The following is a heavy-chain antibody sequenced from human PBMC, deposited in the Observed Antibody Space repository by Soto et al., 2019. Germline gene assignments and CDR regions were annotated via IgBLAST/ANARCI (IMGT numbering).Heavy chain of an antibody. V-gene: IGHV3-48*02. CDR3: ASCYGDYEFPCEY. CDR1: GFTFTDYS. Sequence: GGSLRLSWAGSGFTFTDYSMIWVRQAPGKGLEWISYMSSTSNIAYYVDSVNGRFITSRDNDKNSLYLQMNSLRDEDTAVYYCASCYGDYEFPCEYWGQGTLLTVSS. J-gene: IGHJ4*02. D-gene: IGHD4-17*01. CDR2: MSSTSNIA.